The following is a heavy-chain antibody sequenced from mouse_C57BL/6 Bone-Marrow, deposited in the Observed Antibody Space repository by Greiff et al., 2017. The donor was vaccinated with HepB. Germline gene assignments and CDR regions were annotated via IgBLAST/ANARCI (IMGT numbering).Heavy chain of an antibody. J-gene: IGHJ4*01. CDR3: ARQLRLPPLAMDY. Sequence: VQLQQPGAELVMPGASVKLSCKASGYTFTSYWMHWVKQRPGQGLEWIGEIDPSDSYTNYNQKFKGKSTLTVDKSSSTAYMQLSSLTSEDSAVYYCARQLRLPPLAMDYWGQGTSVTVSS. CDR2: IDPSDSYT. V-gene: IGHV1-69*01. CDR1: GYTFTSYW. D-gene: IGHD3-2*02.